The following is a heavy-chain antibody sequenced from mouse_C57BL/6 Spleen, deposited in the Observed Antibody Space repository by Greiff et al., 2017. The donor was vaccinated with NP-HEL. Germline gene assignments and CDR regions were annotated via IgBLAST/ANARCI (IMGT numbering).Heavy chain of an antibody. J-gene: IGHJ4*01. CDR2: INPSNGGT. CDR1: GYTFTSYW. CDR3: AVITTVVEAMDY. V-gene: IGHV1-53*01. D-gene: IGHD1-1*01. Sequence: QVQLQQSGTELVKPGASVKLSCKASGYTFTSYWMHWVKQRPGQGLEWIGNINPSNGGTNYNEKFKSKATLTVDKSSSTAYMQLSSLTSEDSAVYYCAVITTVVEAMDYWGQGTSVTVSS.